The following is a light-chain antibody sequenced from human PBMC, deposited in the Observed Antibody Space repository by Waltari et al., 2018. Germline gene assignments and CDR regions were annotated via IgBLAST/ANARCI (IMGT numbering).Light chain of an antibody. Sequence: IVLTQSPGTLSLSPGERATLSCRASQSVSSSYLAWYQQKAGQAPRLLIHGASSRATGIPDRFSGSGSGTDFTLTISRLEPEDFAVYYCQQYGSSPLTFGGGTKVEIK. V-gene: IGKV3-20*01. CDR3: QQYGSSPLT. CDR1: QSVSSSY. CDR2: GAS. J-gene: IGKJ4*01.